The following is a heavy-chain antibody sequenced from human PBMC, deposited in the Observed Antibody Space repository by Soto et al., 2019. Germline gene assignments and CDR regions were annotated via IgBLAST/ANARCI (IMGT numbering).Heavy chain of an antibody. CDR3: AKDPIPSSGYPTDAFDI. J-gene: IGHJ3*02. CDR1: GFTFSSYA. D-gene: IGHD3-22*01. CDR2: ISGSGGST. V-gene: IGHV3-23*01. Sequence: PWGSLILSCAASGFTFSSYAMSWVRQAPGKGLEWVSAISGSGGSTYYADSVKGRFTISRDNSKNTLYLQMKSLRAEDTAVYYCAKDPIPSSGYPTDAFDIWGQGTMVTVSS.